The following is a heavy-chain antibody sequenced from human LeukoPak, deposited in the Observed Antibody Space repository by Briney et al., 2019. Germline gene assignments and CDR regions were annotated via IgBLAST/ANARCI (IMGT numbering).Heavy chain of an antibody. CDR3: AREAAVGATD. CDR1: GGSISSSSYY. V-gene: IGHV4-39*07. J-gene: IGHJ4*02. CDR2: IYYSGST. D-gene: IGHD1-26*01. Sequence: SETLSLTCTVSGGSISSSSYYWGWIRQPPGKGLEWIGSIYYSGSTYYNPSLKSRVTISVDTSKNQFSLKLSSVTAADTAVYYCAREAAVGATDWGQGTLVTISS.